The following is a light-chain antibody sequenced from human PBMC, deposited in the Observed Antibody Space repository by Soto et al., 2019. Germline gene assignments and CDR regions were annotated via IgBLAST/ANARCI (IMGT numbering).Light chain of an antibody. CDR2: RNN. CDR1: RSSIKSNY. V-gene: IGLV1-47*01. CDR3: AAWDDSLSGVV. J-gene: IGLJ2*01. Sequence: QSVLTQPPSASGTPGQRVTVSCSGSRSSIKSNYVYWYQQLPGTAPKVLIYRNNQRPSGVPDRFSGSKSGTSASLAISGLRSEDEADYYCAAWDDSLSGVVFGGGTQLTVL.